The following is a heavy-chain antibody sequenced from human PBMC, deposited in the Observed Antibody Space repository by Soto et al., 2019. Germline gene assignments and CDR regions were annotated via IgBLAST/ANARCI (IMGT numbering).Heavy chain of an antibody. CDR2: IYYSGST. CDR1: GIPIRSGGYY. D-gene: IGHD2-2*01. J-gene: IGHJ3*02. V-gene: IGHV4-31*03. Sequence: TLSLTRTISGIPIRSGGYYRSSIRQHPGKGLEWIGYIYYSGSTYYNPSLKSRVTISVDTSKNQFSLKLSSVTAADTAVYYCARGDIVVVPAASDAFDIWGQGTMVT. CDR3: ARGDIVVVPAASDAFDI.